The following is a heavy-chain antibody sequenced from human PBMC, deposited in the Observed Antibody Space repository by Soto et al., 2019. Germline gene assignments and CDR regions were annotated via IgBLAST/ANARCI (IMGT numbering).Heavy chain of an antibody. J-gene: IGHJ4*02. Sequence: QVQLVESGGGVAQPGRSLRLSCAASGFTFSSYAMHWVRQAPGKGLEWVAVISYDGSNKYYADSVKDRFTISRDNSKNTLYLQMNSLRAEDTAVYYCARCDWNYYFDYWGQGTLVTVSS. CDR1: GFTFSSYA. V-gene: IGHV3-30-3*01. D-gene: IGHD1-7*01. CDR2: ISYDGSNK. CDR3: ARCDWNYYFDY.